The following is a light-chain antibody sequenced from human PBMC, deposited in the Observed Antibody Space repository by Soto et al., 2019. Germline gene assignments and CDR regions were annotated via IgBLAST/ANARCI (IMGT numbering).Light chain of an antibody. CDR3: LHDYSYPRT. CDR1: QSISSW. J-gene: IGKJ1*01. V-gene: IGKV1-5*03. CDR2: KAS. Sequence: GDRVTITCLASQSISSWLDWYQQKPGKAPKLLIYKASSLESGVPSRFSGSGSGADFTLTIRSLQPEDSATYYCLHDYSYPRTFGQGTKVDIK.